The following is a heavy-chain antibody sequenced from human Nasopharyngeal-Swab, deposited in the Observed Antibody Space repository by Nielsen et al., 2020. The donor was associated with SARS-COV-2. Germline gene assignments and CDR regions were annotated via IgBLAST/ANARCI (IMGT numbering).Heavy chain of an antibody. CDR1: EYTFTSYY. V-gene: IGHV1-46*01. Sequence: ASVEVSCKASEYTFTSYYMHWVRQAPGQGLEWMGIINPSGGSTSYAQRFQGRVTLTRDTSTSTLYMELSSLRSEDTAVYYCARGGLSFPPDGLDVWGQGTTVTVSS. D-gene: IGHD3-16*01. CDR2: INPSGGST. J-gene: IGHJ6*02. CDR3: ARGGLSFPPDGLDV.